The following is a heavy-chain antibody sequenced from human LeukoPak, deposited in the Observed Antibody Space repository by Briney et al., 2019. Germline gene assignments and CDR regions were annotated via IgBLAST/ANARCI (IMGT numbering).Heavy chain of an antibody. Sequence: PGGSLRLSCAASGFTFDDYGMSWVRQAPGKGLEWVSGINWNGGSTGYADSVKGRFTISRDNAKNSLYLQMNSLRAEDTALYHCARDLSSSSSGRFDPWGQGTLVTVSS. V-gene: IGHV3-20*01. CDR1: GFTFDDYG. CDR2: INWNGGST. D-gene: IGHD6-6*01. CDR3: ARDLSSSSSGRFDP. J-gene: IGHJ5*02.